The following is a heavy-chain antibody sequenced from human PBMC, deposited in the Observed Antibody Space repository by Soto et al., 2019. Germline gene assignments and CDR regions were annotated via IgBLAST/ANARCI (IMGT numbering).Heavy chain of an antibody. CDR1: GYSFTSYW. CDR3: ARHSTVTTNYYYYYMDV. V-gene: IGHV5-51*01. Sequence: PGESLKISCKGSGYSFTSYWIGWVRQMPGKGLEWMGIIYPGDSDTRYSPSFQGQVTISADKSISTAYLKWSSLKATDNAMYYCARHSTVTTNYYYYYMDVWGKGTTVTV. CDR2: IYPGDSDT. D-gene: IGHD4-17*01. J-gene: IGHJ6*03.